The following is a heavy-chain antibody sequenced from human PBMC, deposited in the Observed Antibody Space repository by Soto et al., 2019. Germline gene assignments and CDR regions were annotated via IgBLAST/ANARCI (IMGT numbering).Heavy chain of an antibody. D-gene: IGHD2-15*01. Sequence: EVQLVESGGGLVQPGGSLRLSCAASGFTFRNYWMSWVRQAPGKGLEWVADIKEDGSATYFVDSLKGRFTISRDNTKNSLYLQMNSLRAEDTAVYYCARDAPLYSSGDTYYGGFDCWGQGTLVTVSS. J-gene: IGHJ4*02. CDR1: GFTFRNYW. V-gene: IGHV3-7*01. CDR3: ARDAPLYSSGDTYYGGFDC. CDR2: IKEDGSAT.